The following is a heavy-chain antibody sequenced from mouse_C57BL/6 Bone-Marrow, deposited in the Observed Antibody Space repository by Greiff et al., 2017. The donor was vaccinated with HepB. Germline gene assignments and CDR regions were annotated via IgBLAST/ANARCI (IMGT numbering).Heavy chain of an antibody. CDR3: ARGGWLLRYWYFDV. CDR1: GYAFTNYL. CDR2: INPGSGGT. D-gene: IGHD2-3*01. V-gene: IGHV1-54*01. J-gene: IGHJ1*03. Sequence: ESGAELVRPGTSVKVSCKASGYAFTNYLIEWVKQRPGQGLEWIGVINPGSGGTNYNEKFKGKATLTADKSSSTAYMQLSSLTSEDSAVYFCARGGWLLRYWYFDVWGTGTTVTVSS.